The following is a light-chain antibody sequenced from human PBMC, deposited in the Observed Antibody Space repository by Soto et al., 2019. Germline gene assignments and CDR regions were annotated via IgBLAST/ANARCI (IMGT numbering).Light chain of an antibody. V-gene: IGKV3-20*01. J-gene: IGKJ3*01. CDR2: GTS. Sequence: EIVLTQSPGTLPLSPGERATLSCRASRSVSSKYLAWYQQKPGQAPRVLIYGTSIRASGVPERFSGGGSGTDFTLTITRLEPEDFAVYYCQQYGSSLFTFGPGTKVDFK. CDR3: QQYGSSLFT. CDR1: RSVSSKY.